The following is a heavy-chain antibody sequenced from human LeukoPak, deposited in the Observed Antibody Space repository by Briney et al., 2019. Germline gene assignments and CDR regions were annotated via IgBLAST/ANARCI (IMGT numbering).Heavy chain of an antibody. CDR2: IWYDGSNK. Sequence: GGSLRLSCAASGFTFSSYGMHWVRQAPGKGLEWVAVIWYDGSNKYYADSVKGRFTISRDNSKNTLYLQMNSLRAEDTAVYYCARDPPWLGNDAFDIWGQGTMVTVSS. J-gene: IGHJ3*02. D-gene: IGHD6-19*01. CDR3: ARDPPWLGNDAFDI. CDR1: GFTFSSYG. V-gene: IGHV3-33*01.